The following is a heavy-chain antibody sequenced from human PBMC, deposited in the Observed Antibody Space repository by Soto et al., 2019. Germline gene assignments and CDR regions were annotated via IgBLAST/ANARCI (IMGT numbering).Heavy chain of an antibody. CDR1: GFTFSSYA. CDR2: ISGTGGGT. D-gene: IGHD2-21*01. Sequence: PGGSLRLSCAASGFTFSSYAMHWVRQAPGKGLEWVSGISGTGGGTYYADSVKGRFTISRDNSNNTVYLQMNSLRAEDTAVYYCAKALISTVLHYWGQGALVTVSS. J-gene: IGHJ4*02. V-gene: IGHV3-23*01. CDR3: AKALISTVLHY.